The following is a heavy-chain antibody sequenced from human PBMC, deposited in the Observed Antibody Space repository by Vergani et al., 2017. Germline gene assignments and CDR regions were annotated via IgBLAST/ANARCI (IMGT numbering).Heavy chain of an antibody. CDR3: SRGGFYTSRNDFKFYGLGV. CDR1: GYTFTDYF. D-gene: IGHD3-10*01. CDR2: INPNSGGT. V-gene: IGHV1-2*02. J-gene: IGHJ6*02. Sequence: QVQLVQSGAEVKKPGASVKVSCKASGYTFTDYFMHWVRQAPGQGLEWMGWINPNSGGTNYAQKFQGRVTMTTDASTNTAYMSLRSLRSDDTAIYYCSRGGFYTSRNDFKFYGLGVWGQGTTVTVTS.